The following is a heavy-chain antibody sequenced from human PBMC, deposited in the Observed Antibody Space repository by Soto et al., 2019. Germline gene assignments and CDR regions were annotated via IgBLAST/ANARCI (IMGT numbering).Heavy chain of an antibody. CDR3: ARAGTAGSGQYSLDEY. D-gene: IGHD3-10*01. J-gene: IGHJ4*02. Sequence: EVQLVESGGDLVQPGGSLRLSCEASGFTFSSNWMHWVRQAPGKGVVWVSRRNAAGRTRGYADSVKGRFTISRDNAKNTLFLQMTSLRAEDTAAYYCARAGTAGSGQYSLDEYWGQGPLVTVSS. V-gene: IGHV3-74*01. CDR1: GFTFSSNW. CDR2: RNAAGRTR.